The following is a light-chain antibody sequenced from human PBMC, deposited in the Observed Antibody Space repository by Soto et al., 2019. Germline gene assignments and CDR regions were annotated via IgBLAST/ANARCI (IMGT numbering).Light chain of an antibody. Sequence: QSALTQPASVSGSPGQSITISCTGTSSDVGGYTYVSWYQQHPGKAPKLMIHDVTNRPSGVSYRFSGSKSGSTASLTISGLQAEDEADYYCSSYTSYNTVLFGGGTKLTVL. CDR1: SSDVGGYTY. CDR3: SSYTSYNTVL. CDR2: DVT. J-gene: IGLJ2*01. V-gene: IGLV2-14*03.